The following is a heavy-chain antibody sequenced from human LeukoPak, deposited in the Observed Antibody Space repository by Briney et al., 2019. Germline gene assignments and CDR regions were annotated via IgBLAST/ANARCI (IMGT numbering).Heavy chain of an antibody. CDR3: ARDLRGGYSSSWYGVFDY. Sequence: GGSLRLSCAASGFTFSSYSMNWVRQAPGQGLEWVSSISSSSSYIYYADSVKGRFTISRDNAKNSLYLQMNSLRAEDTAVYYCARDLRGGYSSSWYGVFDYWGQGTLVTVSS. V-gene: IGHV3-21*04. J-gene: IGHJ4*02. CDR2: ISSSSSYI. D-gene: IGHD6-13*01. CDR1: GFTFSSYS.